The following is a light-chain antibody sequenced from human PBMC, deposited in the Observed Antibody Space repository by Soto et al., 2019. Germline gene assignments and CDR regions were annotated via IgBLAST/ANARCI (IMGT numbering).Light chain of an antibody. Sequence: EIVMTQSPLSLPVTPGEPASISCKSSQSLLHSDGDNYLEWYVQKAGQSPQLLIYLVSHRASGVADRLSGSGSGTDFTLKISKVEADDVGVYYCMQTLQTPYTFGPGTKVEIK. J-gene: IGKJ3*01. CDR2: LVS. V-gene: IGKV2-28*01. CDR3: MQTLQTPYT. CDR1: QSLLHSDGDNY.